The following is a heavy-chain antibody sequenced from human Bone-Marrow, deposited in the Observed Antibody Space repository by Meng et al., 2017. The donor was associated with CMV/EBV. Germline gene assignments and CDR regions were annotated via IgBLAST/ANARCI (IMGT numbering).Heavy chain of an antibody. CDR1: GGTFSSYA. Sequence: QVQLVQSGAEVKKPXXXXXVXCKXSGGTFSSYAISWVRQAPGQGLEWMGGIIPIFGTANYAQKFQGRVTITADESTSTAYMELSSLRSEDTAVYYCARESEPVGATPGGLGYWGQGTLVTVSS. CDR3: ARESEPVGATPGGLGY. V-gene: IGHV1-69*12. CDR2: IIPIFGTA. D-gene: IGHD1-26*01. J-gene: IGHJ4*02.